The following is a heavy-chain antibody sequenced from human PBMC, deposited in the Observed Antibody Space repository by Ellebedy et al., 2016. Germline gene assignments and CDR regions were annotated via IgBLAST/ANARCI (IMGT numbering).Heavy chain of an antibody. Sequence: SETLSLXXTVSGGSISSYYWSWIRQPPGKGLEWIGYIYYSGSTIYNPSLKSRVTISVDTSKNQFSLKLSSVTAADTAVYYCARGYGDYVPVNWGQGTLVTVSS. J-gene: IGHJ4*02. CDR2: IYYSGST. CDR3: ARGYGDYVPVN. CDR1: GGSISSYY. V-gene: IGHV4-59*01. D-gene: IGHD4-17*01.